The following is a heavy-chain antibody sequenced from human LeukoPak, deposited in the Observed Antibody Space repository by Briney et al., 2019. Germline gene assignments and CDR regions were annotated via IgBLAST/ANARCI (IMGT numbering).Heavy chain of an antibody. V-gene: IGHV3-23*01. J-gene: IGHJ6*03. CDR3: AKVRPGYSHYFYFMDV. Sequence: AGSLRLSCTGSAFNLSRFAMTWVRQAPGKGLEWVSSLSGSGRDTYYADAMKSRFTISRDSFKSTVFLRMNSLRVEDTAVYYSAKVRPGYSHYFYFMDVWAEGTTVTVSS. CDR1: AFNLSRFA. D-gene: IGHD5-18*01. CDR2: LSGSGRDT.